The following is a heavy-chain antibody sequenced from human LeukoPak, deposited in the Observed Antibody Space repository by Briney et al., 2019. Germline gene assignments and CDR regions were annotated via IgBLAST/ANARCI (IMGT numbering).Heavy chain of an antibody. CDR1: GGSFSGYY. V-gene: IGHV4-34*01. CDR2: IHSNGNT. Sequence: SETLSLTCAVYGGSFSGYYWSWLRQPPGKGLDWIAYIHSNGNTGYNPSLKSRLTISVDTSKKHFSLKVTSMTTADTGVYYCARSLPGAIGAADFWGQGTLVTVSS. D-gene: IGHD6-13*01. CDR3: ARSLPGAIGAADF. J-gene: IGHJ4*02.